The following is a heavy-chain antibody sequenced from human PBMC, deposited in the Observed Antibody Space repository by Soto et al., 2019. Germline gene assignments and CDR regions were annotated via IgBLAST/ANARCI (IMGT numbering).Heavy chain of an antibody. J-gene: IGHJ5*02. CDR1: GASVAGGSYY. V-gene: IGHV4-30-4*01. CDR2: IPSRGRP. Sequence: QVQLRESGPGLVKPSQTLSLTCSVSGASVAGGSYYGSWVRQPPGKGLEWIGYIPSRGRPFYNPSLTSRGTISADTSKNQLSLQLTSVTAADTAVYYCARDTYSGYDFGLWGQGTLVTVSS. CDR3: ARDTYSGYDFGL. D-gene: IGHD5-12*01.